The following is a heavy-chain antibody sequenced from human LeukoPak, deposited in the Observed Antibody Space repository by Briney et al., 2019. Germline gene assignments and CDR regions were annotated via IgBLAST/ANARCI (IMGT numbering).Heavy chain of an antibody. J-gene: IGHJ4*02. CDR1: GFTFNNFG. Sequence: RPGGSLRLSCAASGFTFNNFGMHWVRQAPGKGLEWVANIKYEGSEKYYVDSVKGRFTSSRDNAKNSLYLQMNSLRAEATAVYYCARERYKGFDYWGQGTLVTVSS. CDR2: IKYEGSEK. V-gene: IGHV3-7*01. CDR3: ARERYKGFDY. D-gene: IGHD1-1*01.